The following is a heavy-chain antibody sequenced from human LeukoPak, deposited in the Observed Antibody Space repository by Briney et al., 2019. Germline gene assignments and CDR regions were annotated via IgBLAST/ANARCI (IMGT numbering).Heavy chain of an antibody. CDR2: ISSSGSTI. D-gene: IGHD4-17*01. J-gene: IGHJ4*02. CDR3: ARDRDSGDYTAAPGDY. Sequence: AGVSLRLSCAASGFTFSSYSMNWVRQAPGKGLEWISYISSSGSTINYADSVKGRFTISRDSAKNSLYLQMNSLRDEDTAVYYCARDRDSGDYTAAPGDYWGQGTLVIVSS. V-gene: IGHV3-48*02. CDR1: GFTFSSYS.